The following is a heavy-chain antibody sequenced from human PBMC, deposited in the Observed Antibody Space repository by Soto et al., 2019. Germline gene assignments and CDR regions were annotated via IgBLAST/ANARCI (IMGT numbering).Heavy chain of an antibody. J-gene: IGHJ4*02. CDR2: ISGSGGST. CDR1: GFTFSSYA. CDR3: AKGQLLYVDSYGPFDY. Sequence: PGGSLRLSCAASGFTFSSYAMSWVRQAPGKGLEWVSAISGSGGSTYYADSVKGRFTISRDNSKNTLYLQMNSLRAEDTAVYYCAKGQLLYVDSYGPFDYWGQGTLVTVSS. D-gene: IGHD2-2*02. V-gene: IGHV3-23*01.